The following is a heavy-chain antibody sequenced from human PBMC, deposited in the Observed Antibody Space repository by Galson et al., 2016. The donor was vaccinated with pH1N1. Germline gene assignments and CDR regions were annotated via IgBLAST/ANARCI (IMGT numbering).Heavy chain of an antibody. Sequence: SLRLSCAASGFTFSSYAMSWVRQAPGKGLEWVSAISGRGESTYYSDSVKGHLTIPRDNSKNTLYLQMNSLRTEDTAVYYCAKDLRSDYGDYGLDYWGQGTLVTVSS. V-gene: IGHV3-23*01. CDR3: AKDLRSDYGDYGLDY. D-gene: IGHD4-17*01. CDR1: GFTFSSYA. CDR2: ISGRGEST. J-gene: IGHJ4*02.